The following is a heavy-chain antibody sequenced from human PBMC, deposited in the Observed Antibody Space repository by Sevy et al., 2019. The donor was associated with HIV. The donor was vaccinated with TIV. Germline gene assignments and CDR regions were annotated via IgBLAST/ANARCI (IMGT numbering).Heavy chain of an antibody. CDR2: IKQDGSEK. D-gene: IGHD3-3*01. CDR3: ARDRPLYYDFWSGGYYYYGMDV. V-gene: IGHV3-7*01. Sequence: GGSLRLSCAASGFTFSSYWMSWVHQAPGKGLEWVANIKQDGSEKYYVDSVKGRFTISRDNAKNSLYLQMNSLRAEDTAVYYCARDRPLYYDFWSGGYYYYGMDVWGQGTTVTVSS. J-gene: IGHJ6*02. CDR1: GFTFSSYW.